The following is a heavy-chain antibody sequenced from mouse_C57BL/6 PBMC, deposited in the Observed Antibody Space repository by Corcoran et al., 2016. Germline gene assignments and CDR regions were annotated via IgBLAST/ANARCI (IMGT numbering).Heavy chain of an antibody. V-gene: IGHV3-6*01. Sequence: DVQLQESGPGLVKPSQSLSLTCSVTGYSITSGYYWNWIRQFPGNKLEWMGYISYDGSNNYNPSLKNRISITRDTSKNQFFLKLNSVTTEDTATYYCAREGGTRTYYFDYWGQGTTLTVSS. J-gene: IGHJ2*01. CDR3: AREGGTRTYYFDY. CDR1: GYSITSGYY. D-gene: IGHD4-1*01. CDR2: ISYDGSN.